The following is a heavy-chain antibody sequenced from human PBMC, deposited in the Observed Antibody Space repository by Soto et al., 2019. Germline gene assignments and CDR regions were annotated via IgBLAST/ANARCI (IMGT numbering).Heavy chain of an antibody. CDR3: AKISPDSSGWYRAPDEFDY. V-gene: IGHV3-23*01. CDR2: ISGSGGST. Sequence: PGGSLRLSCAASGFTFSSYAMSWVRQAPGKGLEWVSAISGSGGSTYYADSVKGRFTISRDNSKNTLYLQMNSLRAEDTAVYYCAKISPDSSGWYRAPDEFDYWGQGTLVTVSS. D-gene: IGHD6-19*01. J-gene: IGHJ4*02. CDR1: GFTFSSYA.